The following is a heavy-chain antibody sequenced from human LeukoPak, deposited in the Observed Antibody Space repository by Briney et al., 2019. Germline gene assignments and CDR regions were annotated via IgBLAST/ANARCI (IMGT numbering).Heavy chain of an antibody. Sequence: PSETLSLTCTVSGGSINSYYWNWIRQPPGKGLEWIGYIHYTGSTNYNPSLKSRVTMSLDTSKNQFSLKVTSVTAADTAIYYCARFDYGGPTNKWGQGTLVTVSS. D-gene: IGHD4-23*01. CDR1: GGSINSYY. CDR2: IHYTGST. J-gene: IGHJ4*02. V-gene: IGHV4-59*01. CDR3: ARFDYGGPTNK.